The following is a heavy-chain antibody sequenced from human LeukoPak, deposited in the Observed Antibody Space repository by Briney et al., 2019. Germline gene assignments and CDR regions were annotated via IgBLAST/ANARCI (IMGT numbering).Heavy chain of an antibody. CDR2: MYTSGST. V-gene: IGHV4-61*02. J-gene: IGHJ5*02. CDR3: ARDLGYYDSSGYRNWLDP. Sequence: PSETLSLTCTVSGGSISSSSYYWGWIRQPAGKELEWIGRMYTSGSTNYNPSLKSRVTISVDTSKNQFSLKLTSVTAADTAVYYCARDLGYYDSSGYRNWLDPWGQGTLVTVSS. D-gene: IGHD3-22*01. CDR1: GGSISSSSYY.